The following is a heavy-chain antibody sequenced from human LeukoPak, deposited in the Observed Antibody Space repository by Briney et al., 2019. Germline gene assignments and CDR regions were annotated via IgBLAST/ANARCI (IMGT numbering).Heavy chain of an antibody. D-gene: IGHD1/OR15-1a*01. J-gene: IGHJ4*02. V-gene: IGHV1-58*02. CDR1: GFTFTNSA. CDR3: PAAPIDMQQRGFDY. Sequence: SVTVSCKASGFTFTNSAMQAVRQARGQRLEWIGCIFVASGNTKYAQKFQERVTITRDMSTSTDCMELSRLTPEDTAGYYCPAAPIDMQQRGFDYWGQGTLVTVSS. CDR2: IFVASGNT.